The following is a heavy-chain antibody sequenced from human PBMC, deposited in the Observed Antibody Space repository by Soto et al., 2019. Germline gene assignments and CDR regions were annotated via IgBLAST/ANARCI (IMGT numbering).Heavy chain of an antibody. CDR2: IQSKTYGEAT. J-gene: IGHJ4*02. CDR3: TSGLIVVVSASRLAGY. D-gene: IGHD2-21*02. CDR1: GFSFDNAW. V-gene: IGHV3-15*07. Sequence: EVQLVESGGGLLKPGESVRLSCAASGFSFDNAWMNWVRQAPGKGLEWVGRIQSKTYGEATDYAAPVKGRFTISGDDSKNTLYLHMNSLTAEDSAVYYCTSGLIVVVSASRLAGYWRQGTMVTVYS.